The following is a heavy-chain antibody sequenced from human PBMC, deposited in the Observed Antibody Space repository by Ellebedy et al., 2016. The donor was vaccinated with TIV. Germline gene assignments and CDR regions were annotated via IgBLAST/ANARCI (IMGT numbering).Heavy chain of an antibody. CDR3: AAEPIHYELSGFSLGIAS. D-gene: IGHD3-22*01. CDR2: VNSDGSHI. V-gene: IGHV3-74*01. J-gene: IGHJ4*02. Sequence: GESLKISCVVSGLTFDGYWMHWVRQAPGKGLVWVVRVNSDGSHILYADFVKGRFTISRDNAKSTLYLQMSSLRADDTDMYFCAAEPIHYELSGFSLGIASWGRGTLVTVSS. CDR1: GLTFDGYW.